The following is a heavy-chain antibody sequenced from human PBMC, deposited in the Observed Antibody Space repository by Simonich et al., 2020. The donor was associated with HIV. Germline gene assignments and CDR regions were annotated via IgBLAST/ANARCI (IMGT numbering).Heavy chain of an antibody. CDR1: GASFNAYY. J-gene: IGHJ6*03. CDR3: ARGIRAGDFYSQYYYYMDV. CDR2: INHSGST. V-gene: IGHV4-34*01. D-gene: IGHD2-21*02. Sequence: QVQLQQWGAGLLKPSETLSLTCAVYGASFNAYYWSWIRQSPGKGLEWIGEINHSGSTKYKPSLQRRLTISADTSKNQFSLKLTSVTAADTAVYYCARGIRAGDFYSQYYYYMDVWGKGTTVIVSS.